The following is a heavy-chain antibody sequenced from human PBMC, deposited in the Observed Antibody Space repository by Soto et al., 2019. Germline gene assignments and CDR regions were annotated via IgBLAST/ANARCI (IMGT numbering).Heavy chain of an antibody. J-gene: IGHJ5*02. CDR2: FIPFSSTT. D-gene: IGHD4-4*01. CDR3: ARGGMTAVTNRGFDP. V-gene: IGHV1-69*06. Sequence: QVQLVQSGAEAKKPGSSVKVSCKASGGTFSDYPLSWVRQAPGQGLEWMGTFIPFSSTTNYAQKFQGRVTITADKSTSTAYMEMRSLRSEDTAVFYCARGGMTAVTNRGFDPWGQGTLVTVSS. CDR1: GGTFSDYP.